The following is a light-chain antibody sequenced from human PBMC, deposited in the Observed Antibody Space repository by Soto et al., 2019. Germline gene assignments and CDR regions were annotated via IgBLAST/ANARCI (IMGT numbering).Light chain of an antibody. CDR2: KAS. J-gene: IGKJ1*01. V-gene: IGKV1-5*03. Sequence: DIQMTQSPATLSASVGERVTITCRASQTINSWLAWLQQKPGKAPKFLIYKASSLESGVPSRFSGSGSGTEFNLTISSLQPDDFATYTCQQYKSYPWTFGLGTKVEIK. CDR1: QTINSW. CDR3: QQYKSYPWT.